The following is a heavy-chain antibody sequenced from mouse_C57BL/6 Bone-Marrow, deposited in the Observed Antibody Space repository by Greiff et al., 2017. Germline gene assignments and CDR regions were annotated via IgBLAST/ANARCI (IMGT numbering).Heavy chain of an antibody. J-gene: IGHJ4*01. D-gene: IGHD2-4*01. CDR1: GFNIKDDY. Sequence: VQLQQSGAELVRPGASVKLSCTASGFNIKDDYMHWVKQRPEQGLEWIGWIDPENGDTEYASKFQGKATITADTSSNTAYLQLSSLTSEDTAVYYCTPIYYDRRGAMDYWGQGTSVTVSS. CDR3: TPIYYDRRGAMDY. V-gene: IGHV14-4*01. CDR2: IDPENGDT.